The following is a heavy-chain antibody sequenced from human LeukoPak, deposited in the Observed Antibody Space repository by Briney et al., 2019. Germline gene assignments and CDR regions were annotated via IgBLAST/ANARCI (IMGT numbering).Heavy chain of an antibody. Sequence: SETLSLTCTVSGXSISSYYWSWIRQAPGKGLEWIGNIYYSGTTNYSPSLKSRVTISVDTSKNQFSLKLASVTAADTAVYYCARHGILGSITYPLDFWGQGTLVTVSS. D-gene: IGHD3-16*01. CDR2: IYYSGTT. V-gene: IGHV4-59*08. J-gene: IGHJ4*02. CDR1: GXSISSYY. CDR3: ARHGILGSITYPLDF.